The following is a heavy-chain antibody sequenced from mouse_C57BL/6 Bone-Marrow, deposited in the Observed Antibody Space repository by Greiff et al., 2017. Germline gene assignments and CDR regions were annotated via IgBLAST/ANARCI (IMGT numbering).Heavy chain of an antibody. CDR2: IRSKSNNYAT. CDR3: VRSMITTDYYAMDY. D-gene: IGHD2-4*01. V-gene: IGHV10-1*01. Sequence: EVMLVESGGGLVQPKGSLKLSCAASGFSFNTYAMHWVRQAPGKGLEWVARIRSKSNNYATYYADSVKDRFTISRDDSESMLYLQMNNLKTEDTARYYYVRSMITTDYYAMDYWGQGTSVTVSS. J-gene: IGHJ4*01. CDR1: GFSFNTYA.